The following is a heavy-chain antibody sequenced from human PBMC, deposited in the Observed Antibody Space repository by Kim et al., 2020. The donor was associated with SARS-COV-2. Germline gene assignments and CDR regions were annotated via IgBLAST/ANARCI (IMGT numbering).Heavy chain of an antibody. Sequence: ASVKVSCKASGYTFTSYAMHWVRQAPGQRLEWMGWINAGNGNTKYSQKFQGRVTITRDTSASTAYMELSSLRSEDTAVYYCARGKYYYGSGSYYYYYYGMDVWGQGTTVTVSS. V-gene: IGHV1-3*01. CDR3: ARGKYYYGSGSYYYYYYGMDV. CDR1: GYTFTSYA. CDR2: INAGNGNT. D-gene: IGHD3-10*01. J-gene: IGHJ6*02.